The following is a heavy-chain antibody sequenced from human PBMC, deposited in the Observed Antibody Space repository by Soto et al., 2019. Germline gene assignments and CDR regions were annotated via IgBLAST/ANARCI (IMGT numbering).Heavy chain of an antibody. D-gene: IGHD3-16*02. J-gene: IGHJ4*02. V-gene: IGHV3-23*01. CDR1: GFTFSSYA. Sequence: GGSMRLSCAASGFTFSSYAMSWVRQAPGRGLEWVSTISGSGDSTYYADSVKGRFTISRDNSKNTLYLQMNSLRAEDTAVYYSAKDGSYYDYVWGTYRYLFDYWGQGALVTVSS. CDR3: AKDGSYYDYVWGTYRYLFDY. CDR2: ISGSGDST.